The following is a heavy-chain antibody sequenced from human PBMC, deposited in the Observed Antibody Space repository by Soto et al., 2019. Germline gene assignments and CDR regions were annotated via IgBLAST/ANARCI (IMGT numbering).Heavy chain of an antibody. CDR1: GGSISSGGYY. CDR2: IYYSGST. D-gene: IGHD5-12*01. J-gene: IGHJ6*02. Sequence: PSETLSLTCTVSGGSISSGGYYRSWIRQHPGKGLEWIGYIYYSGSTYYNPSLKSRVTISVDTSKNQFSLKLSSVTAADTAVYYCAASCVACGGFNYYGMDVWGQGTTVTVSS. CDR3: AASCVACGGFNYYGMDV. V-gene: IGHV4-31*03.